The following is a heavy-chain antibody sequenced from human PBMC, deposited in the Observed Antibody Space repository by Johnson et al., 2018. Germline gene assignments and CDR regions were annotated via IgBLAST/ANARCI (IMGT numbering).Heavy chain of an antibody. D-gene: IGHD2-21*02. CDR2: ISYDGTFQ. Sequence: QVQLQESGGGVVQPGRSLRLSCATSGFPFSSHAMHWVRQAPGKGPEWVALISYDGTFQSYPDSVKGRFTISRDNSKNTLYLQMNSLRAEDTAVYYCAKAPWGDDCYHSYYYMDVWGKGTTVTVSS. CDR3: AKAPWGDDCYHSYYYMDV. V-gene: IGHV3-30*18. J-gene: IGHJ6*03. CDR1: GFPFSSHA.